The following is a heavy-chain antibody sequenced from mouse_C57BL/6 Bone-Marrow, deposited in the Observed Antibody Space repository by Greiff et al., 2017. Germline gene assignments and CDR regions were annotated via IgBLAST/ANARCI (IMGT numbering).Heavy chain of an antibody. Sequence: EVHLVESGGGLVKPGGSLKLSCAASGFTFSSYAMSWVRQTPEKRLEWVATISDGGSYTYYPDNAKNNLYLQMSHLKSEDTAMYYCARDYYGSSWFAYWGQGTLVTVSA. CDR2: ISDGGSYT. CDR3: ARDYYGSSWFAY. J-gene: IGHJ3*01. D-gene: IGHD1-1*01. V-gene: IGHV5-4*01. CDR1: GFTFSSYA.